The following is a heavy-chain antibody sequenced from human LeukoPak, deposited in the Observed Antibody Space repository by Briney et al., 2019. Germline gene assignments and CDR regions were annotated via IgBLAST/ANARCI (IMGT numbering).Heavy chain of an antibody. Sequence: GGSLRLSCAASGIAFENYAMNWVRQVPGKGLEWVSLIGEDGSTTWYADSVKGRFTISRDNAKNSLYLQMNSLRAEDTAVYYCAREEGYYWGQGTLVTVSS. CDR3: AREEGYY. V-gene: IGHV3-20*04. CDR1: GIAFENYA. CDR2: IGEDGSTT. J-gene: IGHJ4*02.